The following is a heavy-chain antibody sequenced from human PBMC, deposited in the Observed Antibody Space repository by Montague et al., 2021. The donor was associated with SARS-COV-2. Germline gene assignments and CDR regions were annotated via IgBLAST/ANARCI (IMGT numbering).Heavy chain of an antibody. CDR1: GGSISGYF. V-gene: IGHV4-59*08. D-gene: IGHD3-10*01. J-gene: IGHJ4*02. CDR3: AATDYFASGKYDF. Sequence: SETLSLTCTVSGGSISGYFWSWSRRYPGEGLEGFGYIYYSGTTKYNTALKRRVAISLETSKNQFSLKLNSVTAADKAAEYCAATDYFASGKYDFWGQGTWVTVSS. CDR2: IYYSGTT.